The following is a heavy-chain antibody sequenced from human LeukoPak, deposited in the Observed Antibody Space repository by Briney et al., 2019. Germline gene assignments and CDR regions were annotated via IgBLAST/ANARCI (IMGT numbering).Heavy chain of an antibody. CDR1: GFGFSSYA. V-gene: IGHV3-30*02. CDR3: AKVRLLGALDDAFDV. Sequence: GGSLRLSCAASGFGFSSYAMHWVRQAPGKGLEWVAFIRHDGSHHYHEESVKGRFTISRDNSKKTLYLEMASLRPEDTAVYYCAKVRLLGALDDAFDVWGQGTMVTV. J-gene: IGHJ3*01. D-gene: IGHD3-16*01. CDR2: IRHDGSHH.